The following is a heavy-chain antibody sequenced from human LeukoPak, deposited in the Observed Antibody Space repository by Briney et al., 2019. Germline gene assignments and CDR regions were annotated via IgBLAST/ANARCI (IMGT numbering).Heavy chain of an antibody. J-gene: IGHJ4*02. CDR1: GFTFSRDW. CDR2: ITSSSSYI. CDR3: ARDRLVLRPRSSSDY. Sequence: GGSLRLSCAASGFTFSRDWMHWVRQAPGKGLEWVSSITSSSSYIYYADSVKGRFTVSRDDAKNSLYLQMNSLRAEDTAIYYCARDRLVLRPRSSSDYWGQGTLVTVSS. V-gene: IGHV3-21*01. D-gene: IGHD6-6*01.